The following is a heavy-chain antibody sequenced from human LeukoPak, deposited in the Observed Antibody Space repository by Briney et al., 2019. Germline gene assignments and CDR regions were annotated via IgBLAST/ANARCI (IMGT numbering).Heavy chain of an antibody. CDR2: ISGYNGNT. J-gene: IGHJ3*02. V-gene: IGHV1-18*01. CDR1: GYTFTSYG. Sequence: GASVKVSCKASGYTFTSYGISWVRQAPGQGLEWMGWISGYNGNTNYAQKFQGRVTMITDTSTSTAYMELRSLRSDDTAVYYCARPRVAGSFDIWGQGTMVTVSS. D-gene: IGHD2-15*01. CDR3: ARPRVAGSFDI.